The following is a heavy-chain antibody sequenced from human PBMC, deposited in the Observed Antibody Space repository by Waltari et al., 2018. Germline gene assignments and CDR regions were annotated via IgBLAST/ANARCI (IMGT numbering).Heavy chain of an antibody. CDR1: GGSFSGYY. CDR2: ITHSGST. Sequence: QVQLQQWGAGLLKPSETLSLTCAVYGGSFSGYYWSWIRQPPGKGLEWIGEITHSGSTKYNPSLKSRVTISVDTSKNQFSLKLSSVTAADTAVYYCASPRSAYYDSSGFHYWGQGTLVTVSS. V-gene: IGHV4-34*01. J-gene: IGHJ4*02. D-gene: IGHD3-22*01. CDR3: ASPRSAYYDSSGFHY.